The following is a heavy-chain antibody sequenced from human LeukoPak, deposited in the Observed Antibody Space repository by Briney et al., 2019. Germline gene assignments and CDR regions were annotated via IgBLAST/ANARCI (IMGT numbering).Heavy chain of an antibody. D-gene: IGHD3-10*01. CDR1: GFTFSGYA. CDR2: ISGSGGST. Sequence: PGGSLRLSCAASGFTFSGYAMTWVRQAPGKGLEWVSGISGSGGSTYYADSVKGRFTISRDNSKNTLYLQMNSLGAEDTALYYCAKGTMLRGVSPFDYWGRGTLVTVSS. V-gene: IGHV3-23*01. J-gene: IGHJ4*02. CDR3: AKGTMLRGVSPFDY.